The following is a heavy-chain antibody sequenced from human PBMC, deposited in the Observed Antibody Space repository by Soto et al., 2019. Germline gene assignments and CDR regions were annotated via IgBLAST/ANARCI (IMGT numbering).Heavy chain of an antibody. CDR1: GFTFSDYY. CDR3: AREYYDILTGQGFVDY. Sequence: GGSLRLSCAASGFTFSDYYMSWIRQAPGKGLEWVSYISSSGSTIYYADSVKGRFTISRDNAKNSLYLQMSSLRAEDTAVYYCAREYYDILTGQGFVDYWGQGTLVTVSS. V-gene: IGHV3-11*01. CDR2: ISSSGSTI. D-gene: IGHD3-9*01. J-gene: IGHJ4*02.